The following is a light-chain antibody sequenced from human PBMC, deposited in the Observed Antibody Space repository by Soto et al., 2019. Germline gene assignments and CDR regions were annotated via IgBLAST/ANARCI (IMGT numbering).Light chain of an antibody. J-gene: IGKJ1*01. V-gene: IGKV1-5*01. CDR1: QSINNR. Sequence: IQMTQSPSTLSASIGDRVTITCRASQSINNRLAWYQQMPGKAPNLLIYDASSLESGVPSRFRGSGSETEFTLTISGLQPGDFATYYCQQFIDGWTFGQGTKV. CDR3: QQFIDGWT. CDR2: DAS.